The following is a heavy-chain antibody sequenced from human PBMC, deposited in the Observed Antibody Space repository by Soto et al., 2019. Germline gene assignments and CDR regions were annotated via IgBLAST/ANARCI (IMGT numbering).Heavy chain of an antibody. Sequence: LRLSCSASGFTFSSYAMHWVRQAPGKGLEYVSAISSNGGSTYYADSVKGRFTISRDNSKNTLYLQMSSLRAEDTAVYYCVKDEVEWLGRRWFDPWGQGTLVTVSS. V-gene: IGHV3-64D*06. J-gene: IGHJ5*02. CDR1: GFTFSSYA. CDR2: ISSNGGST. CDR3: VKDEVEWLGRRWFDP. D-gene: IGHD6-19*01.